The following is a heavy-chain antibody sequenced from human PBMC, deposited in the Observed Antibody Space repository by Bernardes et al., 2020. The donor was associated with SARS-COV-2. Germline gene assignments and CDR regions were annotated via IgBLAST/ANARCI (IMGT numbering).Heavy chain of an antibody. V-gene: IGHV4-59*08. D-gene: IGHD3-3*01. J-gene: IGHJ5*02. CDR1: GGSISSYY. CDR3: ARLRFLEWSINYNWFDP. CDR2: IYYSGST. Sequence: SETLSLTCTVSGGSISSYYWSWIRQPPGKGLEWIGYIYYSGSTNYNPSLKSRVTISVDTSKNQFSLKLSSVTAADTAVYYCARLRFLEWSINYNWFDPWGQGTLVTVSS.